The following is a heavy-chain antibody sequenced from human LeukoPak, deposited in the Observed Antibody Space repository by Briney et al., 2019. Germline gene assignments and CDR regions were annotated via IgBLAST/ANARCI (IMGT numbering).Heavy chain of an antibody. CDR2: ISPSGAST. V-gene: IGHV1-46*01. D-gene: IGHD6-13*01. CDR1: GYTFTSNY. Sequence: GASVKVSCKSFGYTFTSNYMHWVRQAPGQGPEWMGVISPSGASTTYAQTFQGRVTLTRDMSTSTDYLELSSLRSEDTAVYYCARVTAAAGTAYYFDYWGQGTLVTVSS. CDR3: ARVTAAAGTAYYFDY. J-gene: IGHJ4*02.